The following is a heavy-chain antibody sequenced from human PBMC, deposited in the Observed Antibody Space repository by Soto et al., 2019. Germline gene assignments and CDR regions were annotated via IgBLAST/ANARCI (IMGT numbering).Heavy chain of an antibody. CDR1: CGSISSYY. CDR2: IYYSGST. Sequence: PSETLSLTCTVSCGSISSYYWSWIRQPPGKGLEWIGYIYYSGSTNYNPSLKSRVTISVDTSKNQFSLKLSSVTAADTAVYYCARDLGYSSGWFNWFDPWGQGTLVTVSS. J-gene: IGHJ5*02. CDR3: ARDLGYSSGWFNWFDP. D-gene: IGHD6-19*01. V-gene: IGHV4-59*01.